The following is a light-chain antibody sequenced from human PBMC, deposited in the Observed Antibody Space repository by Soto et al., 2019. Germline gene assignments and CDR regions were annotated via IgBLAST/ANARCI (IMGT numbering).Light chain of an antibody. CDR3: QQYNTYWT. J-gene: IGKJ1*01. Sequence: DIQMTQSPSTLSASVRDRVTITCRASQSISSWLAWYQQKPGKAPRLLIYKASSLESGVPSRFSGSGSGTEFTLTISSLQPDDFATYYCQQYNTYWTFGQGTKVEI. CDR2: KAS. CDR1: QSISSW. V-gene: IGKV1-5*03.